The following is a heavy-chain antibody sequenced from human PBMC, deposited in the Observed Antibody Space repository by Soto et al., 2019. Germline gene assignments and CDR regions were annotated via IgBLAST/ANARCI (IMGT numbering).Heavy chain of an antibody. V-gene: IGHV3-7*01. CDR3: SRSLNY. CDR2: INQDGSEK. J-gene: IGHJ4*02. Sequence: HPGGSLRLSCAASGFTFSTWWMDWVRQTPGEGLEWVANINQDGSEKNYVDSVKGRFTISRDNAKNSLYLQMSSLTAEDSALYYCSRSLNYWGQGTLVTVSS. CDR1: GFTFSTWW.